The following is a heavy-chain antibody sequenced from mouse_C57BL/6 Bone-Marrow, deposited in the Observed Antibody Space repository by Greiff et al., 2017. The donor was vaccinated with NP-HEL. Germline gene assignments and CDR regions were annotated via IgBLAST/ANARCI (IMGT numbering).Heavy chain of an antibody. CDR3: ARAGLSLYAMDY. CDR1: GYTFTSYW. D-gene: IGHD3-1*01. Sequence: QVQLQQPGAELVKPGASVKLSCKASGYTFTSYWMQWVKQRPGQGLEWIGEIDPSDSYTNYNQKSKGKATLTVDTSSSTAYMQLSSLTSEDSAVYCCARAGLSLYAMDYWGQGTSVTVSA. V-gene: IGHV1-50*01. J-gene: IGHJ4*01. CDR2: IDPSDSYT.